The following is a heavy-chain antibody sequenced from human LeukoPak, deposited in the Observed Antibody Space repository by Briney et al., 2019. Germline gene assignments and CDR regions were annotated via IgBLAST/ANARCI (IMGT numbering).Heavy chain of an antibody. Sequence: SETLSLTCTVSDGPFNFYFWHWIRQPPGKGLDWIGEIDNRGSTQYNPSLRSRVTISVDTSRNQFSLELTSVTAADTAVYFCARDSHSGFQWGQGTLVTVSS. CDR1: DGPFNFYF. V-gene: IGHV4-34*01. D-gene: IGHD3-10*01. CDR2: IDNRGST. J-gene: IGHJ4*02. CDR3: ARDSHSGFQ.